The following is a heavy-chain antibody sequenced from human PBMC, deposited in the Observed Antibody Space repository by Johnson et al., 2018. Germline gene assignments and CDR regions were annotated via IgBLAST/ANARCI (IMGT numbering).Heavy chain of an antibody. CDR3: AGWSLAAFDI. D-gene: IGHD2-15*01. V-gene: IGHV3-66*02. J-gene: IGHJ3*02. CDR2: LYSGGST. Sequence: VQLVESGGGLVQPGGSLRLSCAASGFTVSSNYMSWVRQAPGKGLEWVSVLYSGGSTYYADSVKGRVTIARVNSKTTPYLQLHSLRAEDTAVYYCAGWSLAAFDIWGQGTMVTVSA. CDR1: GFTVSSNY.